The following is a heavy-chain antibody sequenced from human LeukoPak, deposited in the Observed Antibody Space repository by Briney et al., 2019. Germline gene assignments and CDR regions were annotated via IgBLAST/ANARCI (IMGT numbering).Heavy chain of an antibody. Sequence: SETLSLTCAVYGGSFSGYYWSWIRQPPGKGLEWIGEINHSGSTNYNPSLKSRVTISVDTSKNQFSLKLSSVTAADTAVYYCARAGLLYHQKFFDYWGQGILVTVSS. V-gene: IGHV4-34*01. CDR3: ARAGLLYHQKFFDY. D-gene: IGHD2-2*02. CDR1: GGSFSGYY. J-gene: IGHJ4*02. CDR2: INHSGST.